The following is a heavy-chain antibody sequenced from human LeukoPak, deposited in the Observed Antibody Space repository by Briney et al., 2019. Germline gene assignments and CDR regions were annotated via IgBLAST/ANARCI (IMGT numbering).Heavy chain of an antibody. CDR1: GFTFDDYG. J-gene: IGHJ6*03. D-gene: IGHD3-10*01. CDR3: ARALYYYASGNYYYYMDV. Sequence: RSGGSLRLSCAASGFTFDDYGMSWVRQTPGKGVEWVSGINWNGGSTGYADSVKGRFTISRDNATDSLYLQMNSLRVEDTAVYYCARALYYYASGNYYYYMDVWGKGTTVTVSS. V-gene: IGHV3-20*04. CDR2: INWNGGST.